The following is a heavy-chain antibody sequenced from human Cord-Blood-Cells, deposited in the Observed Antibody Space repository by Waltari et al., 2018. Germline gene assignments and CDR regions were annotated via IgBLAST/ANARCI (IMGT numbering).Heavy chain of an antibody. Sequence: QLQLQVSGPGLVNPSETLSLPCAVSGGPISSRCSPWGLIPPPPVTGLWWIGMIYYSGGTYYNPSLKSRVTISVDTSKNQFSLKLSSVTAADTAVYYCARHVPERVGIRRPNWFDPWGQGTLVTVSS. CDR2: IYYSGGT. J-gene: IGHJ5*02. D-gene: IGHD1-1*01. V-gene: IGHV4-39*01. CDR3: ARHVPERVGIRRPNWFDP. CDR1: GGPISSRCSP.